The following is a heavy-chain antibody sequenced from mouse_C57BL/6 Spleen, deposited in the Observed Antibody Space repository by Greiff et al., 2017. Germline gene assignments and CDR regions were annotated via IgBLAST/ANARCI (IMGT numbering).Heavy chain of an antibody. J-gene: IGHJ2*01. CDR1: GFNIKDYY. V-gene: IGHV14-2*01. D-gene: IGHD1-1*01. Sequence: VQLKESGAELVKPGASVKLSCTASGFNIKDYYMPWVKQRPEQGLEWIGRIDPEDGETKYAPKFQGKATITADTSSNTAYLQLSSLTSEDTAVYYCASTVVAYYFDYWGQGTTLTVSS. CDR3: ASTVVAYYFDY. CDR2: IDPEDGET.